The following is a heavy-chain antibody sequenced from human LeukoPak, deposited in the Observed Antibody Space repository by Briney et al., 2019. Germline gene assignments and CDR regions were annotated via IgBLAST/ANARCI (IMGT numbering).Heavy chain of an antibody. CDR3: ASYCSSTRCYVFDY. J-gene: IGHJ4*02. CDR2: INHSGST. Sequence: SETLSLTCAVYGGSFSGYYWSWIRQPPGKGLEWIGEINHSGSTNYNLSLKSRVTISVDTSKNQFSLKLSSVTAADTAVYYCASYCSSTRCYVFDYWGQGTLVTVSS. CDR1: GGSFSGYY. D-gene: IGHD2-2*01. V-gene: IGHV4-34*01.